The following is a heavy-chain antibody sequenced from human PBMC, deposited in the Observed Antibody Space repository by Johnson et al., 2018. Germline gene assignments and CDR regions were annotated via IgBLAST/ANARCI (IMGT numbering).Heavy chain of an antibody. CDR3: ARGNWGSDYYYYMDV. CDR2: IYYSGST. Sequence: QVQLQESGPGLVKPSEPLSLTCTVSGGSISSYYWSWIRQPPGKGLGWIGYIYYSGSTNYNPSLKSRVTITVDTSKNQFSLKLSSVTAADTAVYYCARGNWGSDYYYYMDVWGKGTTVTVSS. J-gene: IGHJ6*03. V-gene: IGHV4-59*01. CDR1: GGSISSYY. D-gene: IGHD7-27*01.